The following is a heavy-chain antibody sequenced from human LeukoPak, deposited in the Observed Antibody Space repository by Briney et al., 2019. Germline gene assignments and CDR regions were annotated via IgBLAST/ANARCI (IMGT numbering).Heavy chain of an antibody. D-gene: IGHD6-6*01. CDR2: IYNSGST. CDR1: GDSISTYY. V-gene: IGHV4-59*01. J-gene: IGHJ4*02. CDR3: ATDNPRQRYYFDY. Sequence: SETLSLTCTVSGDSISTYYWAWIRQPPGKGLEWIGQIYNSGSTNYNPSLKSRVTISVDTSKNQFSLKLSSVTTADTAVYYCATDNPRQRYYFDYWGQGTLVTVSS.